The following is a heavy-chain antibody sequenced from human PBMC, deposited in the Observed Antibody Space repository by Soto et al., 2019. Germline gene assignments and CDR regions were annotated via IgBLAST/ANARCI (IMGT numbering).Heavy chain of an antibody. Sequence: QVQLVQSGAEVKKPGSSVKVSCKASGGTFSNYAVSWVRQAPGQGLEWMGGIIPIFGTANYAQKFQGRVTITADGSTSTAYVVLSSLRSDDTAVYYCAIERGGYSYGYPWFDPWGQGTLVTVSS. V-gene: IGHV1-69*12. CDR1: GGTFSNYA. D-gene: IGHD5-18*01. J-gene: IGHJ5*02. CDR2: IIPIFGTA. CDR3: AIERGGYSYGYPWFDP.